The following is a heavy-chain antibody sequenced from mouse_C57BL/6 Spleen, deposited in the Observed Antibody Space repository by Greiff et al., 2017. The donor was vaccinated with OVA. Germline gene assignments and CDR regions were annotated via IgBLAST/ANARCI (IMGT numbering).Heavy chain of an antibody. CDR3: ARAGYCGISYPYYAMDY. D-gene: IGHD1-1*01. CDR1: GYTFTDYY. Sequence: VQLQQSGPELVKPGASVKISCKASGYTFTDYYINWVKQRHGQGLEWIGGFFPGSGSTYYNEKFKGKATLTVDKSSSTAYMLLSSLTSEDSAVYFYARAGYCGISYPYYAMDYWGKGTSVTVSS. J-gene: IGHJ4*01. CDR2: FFPGSGST. V-gene: IGHV1-75*01.